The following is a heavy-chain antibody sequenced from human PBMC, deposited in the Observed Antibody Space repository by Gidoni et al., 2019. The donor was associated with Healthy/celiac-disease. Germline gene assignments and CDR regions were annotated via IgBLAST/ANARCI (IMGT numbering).Heavy chain of an antibody. D-gene: IGHD3-3*01. J-gene: IGHJ4*02. V-gene: IGHV3-53*01. CDR3: ARSRYDFWSGYYGYYFDY. Sequence: EVQLVESGGGLIQPGGSLRLSCAASGFTVSRNYMSWVRQAPGKGLEWVSVIYSGGSTYYADSVKGRFTISRDNSKNTLYLQMNSLRAEDTAVYYCARSRYDFWSGYYGYYFDYWGQGTLVTVSS. CDR2: IYSGGST. CDR1: GFTVSRNY.